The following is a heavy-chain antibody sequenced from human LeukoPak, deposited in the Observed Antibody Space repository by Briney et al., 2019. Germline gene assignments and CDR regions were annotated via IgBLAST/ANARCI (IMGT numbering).Heavy chain of an antibody. J-gene: IGHJ4*02. V-gene: IGHV4-38-2*02. CDR1: GYSISSAYY. D-gene: IGHD1-14*01. Sequence: SETLSLTCTVSGYSISSAYYWGFIRQPPGKGLEWIGSIYHSGSTYYDASLKSRVTISLDTSKNQFSLKLSSVTAADTAVYYCARNPPATAEFYFDYWGQGTLVTVSS. CDR2: IYHSGST. CDR3: ARNPPATAEFYFDY.